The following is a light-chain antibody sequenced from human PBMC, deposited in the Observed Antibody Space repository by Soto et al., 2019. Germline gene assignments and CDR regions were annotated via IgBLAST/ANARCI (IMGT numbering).Light chain of an antibody. J-gene: IGKJ1*01. Sequence: EFVLTQSPGTLSLSPGERATLSCRASQTVRNNYLAWYQQKPGQAPRLLIYGASTRATGIPARFSGGGSGTDFTLTISNLEPEDFAVYYCQQRSDWPWTFGQGTKLDIK. CDR1: QTVRNNY. V-gene: IGKV3D-20*02. CDR2: GAS. CDR3: QQRSDWPWT.